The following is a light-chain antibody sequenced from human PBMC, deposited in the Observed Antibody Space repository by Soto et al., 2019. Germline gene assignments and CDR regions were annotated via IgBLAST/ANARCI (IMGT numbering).Light chain of an antibody. Sequence: ALTQPASVSGSPGQSITISCTGTRSDIGAYNFVSWYQQHPGKAPKLMLYDVNIRPSGVSNRFSGSKSGNTASLTISGLQAEDEADYYCTSWTTSTTMIFGGGTKLTVL. V-gene: IGLV2-14*03. CDR1: RSDIGAYNF. CDR3: TSWTTSTTMI. CDR2: DVN. J-gene: IGLJ2*01.